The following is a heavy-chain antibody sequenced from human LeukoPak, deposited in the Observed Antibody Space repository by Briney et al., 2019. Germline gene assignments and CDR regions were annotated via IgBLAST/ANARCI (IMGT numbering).Heavy chain of an antibody. V-gene: IGHV4-30-2*01. CDR3: ARWENYPRRWFDP. D-gene: IGHD1-7*01. CDR1: GGSISSGGYS. CDR2: IYHSGST. J-gene: IGHJ5*02. Sequence: SETLSLTCAVSGGSISSGGYSWSWIRQPPGKGLEWIGYIYHSGSTYYNPSLKSRVTISVDRSKNQFSLKLSSVTAADTAVYYCARWENYPRRWFDPWGQGTLVTVSS.